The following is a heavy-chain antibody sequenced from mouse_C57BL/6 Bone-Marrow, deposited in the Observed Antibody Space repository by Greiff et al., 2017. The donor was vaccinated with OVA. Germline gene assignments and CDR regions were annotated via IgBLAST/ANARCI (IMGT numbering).Heavy chain of an antibody. CDR1: GYTFTSYW. V-gene: IGHV1-55*01. CDR2: ISPGSGST. D-gene: IGHD2-5*01. CDR3: ARTAYYSNYKYAMDY. Sequence: QVQLQQPGAELVKPGASVKMSCKASGYTFTSYWITWVKQRPGQGLEWIGDISPGSGSTNYNEQFKSKATLTVDTSSSTAYMQLSSLTSEDSAVYYCARTAYYSNYKYAMDYWGQGTSVTVSS. J-gene: IGHJ4*01.